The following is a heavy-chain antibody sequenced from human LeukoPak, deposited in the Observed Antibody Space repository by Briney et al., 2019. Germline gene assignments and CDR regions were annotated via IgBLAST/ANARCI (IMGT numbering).Heavy chain of an antibody. CDR3: AKVFDFPGWGHHFDY. Sequence: PGGSLRLSCAASGFTFSSYGLSWVRQAPGRGLEWVSGISGSGTSTYYADSVKGRFTISRGISKNTLYLQMNSLRAEDTAIYYCAKVFDFPGWGHHFDYWGQGTLVTVSS. J-gene: IGHJ4*02. D-gene: IGHD3-9*01. CDR2: ISGSGTST. CDR1: GFTFSSYG. V-gene: IGHV3-23*01.